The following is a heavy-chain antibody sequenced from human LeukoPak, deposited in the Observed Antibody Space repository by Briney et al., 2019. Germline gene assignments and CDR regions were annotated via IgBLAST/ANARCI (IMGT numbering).Heavy chain of an antibody. J-gene: IGHJ4*02. CDR3: ARVMQQLDYFDY. CDR2: INPSGGST. CDR1: GCTFTSYY. Sequence: GASVKVSCKASGCTFTSYYMHWVRQAPGQGLEWMGIINPSGGSTSYAQKFQGRVTMTRDTSTSTVYMELSSLRSEDTAVYYCARVMQQLDYFDYWGQGTLVTVSS. V-gene: IGHV1-46*01. D-gene: IGHD6-13*01.